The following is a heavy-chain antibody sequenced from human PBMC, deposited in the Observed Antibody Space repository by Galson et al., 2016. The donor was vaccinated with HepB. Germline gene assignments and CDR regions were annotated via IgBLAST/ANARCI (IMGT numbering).Heavy chain of an antibody. CDR3: ARGGGPLIVAVDAFDL. Sequence: SLRLSCAASGVDVSSNYMGWVRQAPGTGLEWVSIIYSAGSAHYADSVKGRFTISRDNSRNTLYLQMNRLRPDDSALYYCARGGGPLIVAVDAFDLWGQGTMVIVSS. D-gene: IGHD3-22*01. J-gene: IGHJ3*01. V-gene: IGHV3-66*02. CDR2: IYSAGSA. CDR1: GVDVSSNY.